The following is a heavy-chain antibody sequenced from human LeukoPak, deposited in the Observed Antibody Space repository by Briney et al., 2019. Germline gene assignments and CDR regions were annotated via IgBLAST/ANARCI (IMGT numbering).Heavy chain of an antibody. Sequence: PGGSLRLSCVVSGFTFSGNWMHWVRQGPGKGLMCVARIKKDGTYRDYADSVKGRFTISRDNAKNTLFLQMDSLRDGDTAVYYCARDDDVYGIDYWGQGTLVTVSS. J-gene: IGHJ4*02. CDR1: GFTFSGNW. D-gene: IGHD3-16*01. CDR2: IKKDGTYR. V-gene: IGHV3-74*01. CDR3: ARDDDVYGIDY.